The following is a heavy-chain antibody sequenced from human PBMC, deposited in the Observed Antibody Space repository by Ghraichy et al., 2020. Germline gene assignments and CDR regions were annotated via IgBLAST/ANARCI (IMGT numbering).Heavy chain of an antibody. Sequence: SETLSLTCTVSGGSISSYYWSWIRQPPGKGLEWIGYIYYSGSTNYNPSLKSRVTISVDTSKNQFSLKLSSVTAADTAVYYCARGLGGSGYPNWYFDLWGRGTLVTVSS. CDR2: IYYSGST. V-gene: IGHV4-59*01. J-gene: IGHJ2*01. CDR3: ARGLGGSGYPNWYFDL. CDR1: GGSISSYY. D-gene: IGHD3-22*01.